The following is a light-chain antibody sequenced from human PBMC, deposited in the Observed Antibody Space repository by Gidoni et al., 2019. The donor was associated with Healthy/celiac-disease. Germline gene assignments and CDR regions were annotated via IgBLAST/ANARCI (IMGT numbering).Light chain of an antibody. J-gene: IGLJ2*01. CDR2: QDS. Sequence: SYELPPPPSVSVSPGQTASITCSGDQLGDKYPCWYQQKPGQSPVLVIYQDSKRPSGIPERFSGSNAGNTATLTISGTQAMEEADYYCQAWDSSTVVFGGGTKLTVL. CDR3: QAWDSSTVV. V-gene: IGLV3-1*01. CDR1: QLGDKY.